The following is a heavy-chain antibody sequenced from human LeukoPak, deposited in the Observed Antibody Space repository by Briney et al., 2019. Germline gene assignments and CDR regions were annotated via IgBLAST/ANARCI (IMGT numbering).Heavy chain of an antibody. CDR1: GGSISSYY. D-gene: IGHD2-21*02. Sequence: ASETLSLTCTVSGGSISSYYWSWLRQPPGKGLEYIGYTHYSGSTNYNPSFKSRVTISLDTSGNQFSLKLSSVTAADTAVYYCASGYCGGACQLGGVDMWGQGTMVTVSS. CDR2: THYSGST. CDR3: ASGYCGGACQLGGVDM. J-gene: IGHJ3*02. V-gene: IGHV4-59*01.